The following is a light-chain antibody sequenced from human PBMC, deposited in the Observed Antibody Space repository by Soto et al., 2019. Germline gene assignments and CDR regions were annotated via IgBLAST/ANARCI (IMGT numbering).Light chain of an antibody. CDR2: EVS. CDR3: NSYTSSRTRV. J-gene: IGLJ3*02. V-gene: IGLV2-14*01. CDR1: SSDVGSYNY. Sequence: QSALTQPASVSGSPGQSITMSCTGTSSDVGSYNYVSWYQQHPGKAPKLMIYEVSNRPSGVSNRFSGSKSGNTASLTISGLQADDEADYYCNSYTSSRTRVFGGGTKVTVL.